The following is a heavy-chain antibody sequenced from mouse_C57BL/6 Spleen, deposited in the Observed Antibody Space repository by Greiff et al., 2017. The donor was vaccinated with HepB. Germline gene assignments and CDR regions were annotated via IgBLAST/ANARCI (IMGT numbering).Heavy chain of an antibody. CDR1: GFSLTSYG. Sequence: VKLMESGPGLVQPSQSLSITCTVSGFSLTSYGVHWVRQSPGKGLEWLGVIWRGGSTDYNAAFMSRLSITKDNSKSQVFFKMNSLQADDTAIYYCAKKTDYGSPYYAMDYWGQGTSVTVSS. V-gene: IGHV2-5*01. CDR2: IWRGGST. D-gene: IGHD1-1*01. CDR3: AKKTDYGSPYYAMDY. J-gene: IGHJ4*01.